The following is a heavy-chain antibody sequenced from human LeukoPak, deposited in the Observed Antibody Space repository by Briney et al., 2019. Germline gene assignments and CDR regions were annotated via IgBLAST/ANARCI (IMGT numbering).Heavy chain of an antibody. D-gene: IGHD2-15*01. V-gene: IGHV3-30-3*01. J-gene: IGHJ3*02. CDR1: GFTFSSYA. Sequence: GGSLRLSCAASGFTFSSYAMHWGCQAPGKGLEWVAVILFVGSNKYYADSVKGRFTISRDNSKGTLYLYIYSVRAADTAVYYCARKCSGGSCHGGIREYFDIWGQGTMVTVSS. CDR3: ARKCSGGSCHGGIREYFDI. CDR2: ILFVGSNK.